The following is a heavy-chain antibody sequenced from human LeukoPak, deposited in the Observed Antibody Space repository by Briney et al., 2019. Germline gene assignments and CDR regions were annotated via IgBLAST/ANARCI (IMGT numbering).Heavy chain of an antibody. CDR1: GGSFSGYY. CDR3: ARGNFPGRAEVLMVYATPNYMDV. V-gene: IGHV4-34*01. D-gene: IGHD2-8*01. J-gene: IGHJ6*03. CDR2: INHSGST. Sequence: KSSETLSLTCAVYGGSFSGYYWSWIRQPPGRRLEWIGEINHSGSTNYNPSLKSRVTISVYTSKNQFSLKLSSVTAADTAVYYCARGNFPGRAEVLMVYATPNYMDVWGKGTTVTVSS.